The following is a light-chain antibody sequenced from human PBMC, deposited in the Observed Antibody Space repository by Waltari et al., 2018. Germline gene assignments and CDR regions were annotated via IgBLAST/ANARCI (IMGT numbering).Light chain of an antibody. V-gene: IGLV2-14*03. CDR1: SSDVGGYNY. Sequence: QSALTQPASVSGSPGQSITISCTGTSSDVGGYNYVSLYQQQPGKAPKIIIFDVSNRPSGVSRRFSGSKSGNTASLTISGLQAQDEADYYCSSYISSDTLELFGGGTSLTVL. J-gene: IGLJ2*01. CDR3: SSYISSDTLEL. CDR2: DVS.